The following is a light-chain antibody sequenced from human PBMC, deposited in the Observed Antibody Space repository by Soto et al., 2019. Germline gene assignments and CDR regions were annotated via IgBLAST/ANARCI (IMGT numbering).Light chain of an antibody. CDR2: SNN. CDR3: AAWDDSLSACV. Sequence: QSVLTQPPSASGTPGQRVTITCSGSSSHIGTNYVYWYQQLPGTAPKLLIYSNNQRPSGVPDRFSGSKSGTSASLAISGLRSEDEADYYCAAWDDSLSACVFGTGTKVTGL. CDR1: SSHIGTNY. V-gene: IGLV1-47*02. J-gene: IGLJ1*01.